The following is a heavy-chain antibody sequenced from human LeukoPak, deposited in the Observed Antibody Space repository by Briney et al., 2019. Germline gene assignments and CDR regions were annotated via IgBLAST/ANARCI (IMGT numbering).Heavy chain of an antibody. CDR3: ARDISSWYAIDY. CDR1: GYTFTSYA. CDR2: IIPILGIA. Sequence: ASVTVSCKASGYTFTSYAMNWVRQAPGQGLEWMGRIIPILGIANYAQKFQGRVTITADKSTSTAYMELSSLRSEDTAVYYCARDISSWYAIDYWGQGTLVTVSS. J-gene: IGHJ4*02. V-gene: IGHV1-69*04. D-gene: IGHD6-13*01.